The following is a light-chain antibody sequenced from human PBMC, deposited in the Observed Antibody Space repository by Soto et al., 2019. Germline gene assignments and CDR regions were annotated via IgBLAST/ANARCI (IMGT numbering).Light chain of an antibody. CDR3: QQYGNSPYT. V-gene: IGKV3-20*01. CDR1: QSVSRRY. CDR2: GAS. J-gene: IGKJ2*01. Sequence: EIVLTQSPGTLSLSPGERATLSCRATQSVSRRYLAWYQQKPGQAPRLLIYGASSRATGIPDRFSGSGSGTAFTLTISRLEPEDFAVYYCQQYGNSPYTFGQGTKLEIK.